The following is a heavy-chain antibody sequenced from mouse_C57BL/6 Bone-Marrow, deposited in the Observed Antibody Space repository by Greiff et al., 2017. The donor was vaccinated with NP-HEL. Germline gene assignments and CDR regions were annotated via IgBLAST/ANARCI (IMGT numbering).Heavy chain of an antibody. J-gene: IGHJ4*01. CDR1: GYTFTSYD. CDR2: ISPSAGST. Sequence: QVQLQQSGPELVKPGASVKLSCKASGYTFTSYDINWVKQRPGQGLEWIGWISPSAGSTTYNEKFKGKATLTVDTSSSTAYMELHSLTSEDSAVYFCALWDSYAMDYWGQGTSVTVSS. CDR3: ALWDSYAMDY. D-gene: IGHD4-1*01. V-gene: IGHV1-85*01.